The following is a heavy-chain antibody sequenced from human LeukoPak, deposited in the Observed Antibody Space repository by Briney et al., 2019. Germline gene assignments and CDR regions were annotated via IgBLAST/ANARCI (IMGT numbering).Heavy chain of an antibody. CDR3: ARDFGVVITTRAFDI. D-gene: IGHD3-22*01. J-gene: IGHJ3*02. V-gene: IGHV3-30-3*01. CDR1: GFTFSSYA. Sequence: GGSLRLSCAASGFTFSSYAMHWVRQAPGKGLEWVAVISYDGSNKYYADSVKGRFTISRDNSKNTPYLQMNSLRAEDTAVYYCARDFGVVITTRAFDIWGQGTMVTVSS. CDR2: ISYDGSNK.